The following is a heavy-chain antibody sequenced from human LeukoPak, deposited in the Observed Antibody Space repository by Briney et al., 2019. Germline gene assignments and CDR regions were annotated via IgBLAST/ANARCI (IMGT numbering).Heavy chain of an antibody. J-gene: IGHJ4*02. CDR1: GGSISSGSYY. CDR2: IYTSGST. Sequence: SETLSLTCTVSGGSISSGSYYWSWIRQPAGKGLEWIGRIYTSGSTNYNPSLKSRVTISVDTSKNQFSLKLSSVTAADTAVYYCAAGITMVRGVRWWGQGTLVTVSS. D-gene: IGHD3-10*01. V-gene: IGHV4-61*02. CDR3: AAGITMVRGVRW.